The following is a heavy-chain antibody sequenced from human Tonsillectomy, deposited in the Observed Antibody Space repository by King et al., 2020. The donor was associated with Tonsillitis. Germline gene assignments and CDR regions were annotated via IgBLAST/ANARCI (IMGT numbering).Heavy chain of an antibody. V-gene: IGHV3-23*04. Sequence: VQLVESGGGLVQPGGSLRLSCAASGFTFSSYAMCWVRQAPGKGLEWVSTISGSGGSTYYADSVKGRFTISRDNSKNTLYLQMNSLRAEDTAVYYCAKLFIGYLWFQGYFDLWGRGTLVTVSS. CDR3: AKLFIGYLWFQGYFDL. D-gene: IGHD3-10*01. CDR2: ISGSGGST. CDR1: GFTFSSYA. J-gene: IGHJ2*01.